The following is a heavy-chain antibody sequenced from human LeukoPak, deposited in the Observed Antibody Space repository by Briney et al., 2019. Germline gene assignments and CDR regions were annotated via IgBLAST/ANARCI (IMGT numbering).Heavy chain of an antibody. CDR2: IIPIFGTA. Sequence: GASVKVSCKASGGTFSSYAISWVRQAPGQGLEWMGGIIPIFGTANYAQKFQGRVTITADKSTSTAYMELSSLRSEDTAVYYCASIDYYDSSGYYGGFDYWGQGTPVTVSS. D-gene: IGHD3-22*01. CDR1: GGTFSSYA. V-gene: IGHV1-69*06. CDR3: ASIDYYDSSGYYGGFDY. J-gene: IGHJ4*02.